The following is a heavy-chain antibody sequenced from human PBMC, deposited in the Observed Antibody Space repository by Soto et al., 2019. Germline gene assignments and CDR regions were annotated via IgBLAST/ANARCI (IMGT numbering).Heavy chain of an antibody. CDR2: IYYSGST. J-gene: IGHJ5*02. V-gene: IGHV4-59*08. Sequence: SETLSLTCTVSGGSISSYYWSWIRQPPGKGLEWIGYIYYSGSTNYNPSLKSRVTISVDTSKNQFSLKLSSVTAADTAVYYCARLNVLRYFDWLAWFDPWGQGTLVTVSS. CDR1: GGSISSYY. D-gene: IGHD3-9*01. CDR3: ARLNVLRYFDWLAWFDP.